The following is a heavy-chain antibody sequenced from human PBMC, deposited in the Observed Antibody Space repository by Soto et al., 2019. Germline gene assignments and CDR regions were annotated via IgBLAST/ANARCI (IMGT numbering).Heavy chain of an antibody. CDR1: GFSFSSYG. D-gene: IGHD3-3*01. J-gene: IGHJ6*01. V-gene: IGHV3-33*01. CDR2: IWYDGSDK. Sequence: QVQLVESGGGVVQPGRSLRLSCATSGFSFSSYGMHWVRLAPGTGLDWVSLIWYDGSDKYYADSVKGRFTSSRDNSKNPPHLEMDSMRADDTAVYYCAIGVGHYYSGMDVWGQGTTVTVSS. CDR3: AIGVGHYYSGMDV.